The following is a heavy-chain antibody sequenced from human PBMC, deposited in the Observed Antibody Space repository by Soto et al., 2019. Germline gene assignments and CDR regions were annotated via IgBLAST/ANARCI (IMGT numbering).Heavy chain of an antibody. CDR1: GGSISSYY. CDR2: IYYSGST. J-gene: IGHJ6*03. D-gene: IGHD2-2*01. Sequence: SETLSLTCTVSGGSISSYYWSWIRQPPGKGLEWIGYIYYSGSTNYNPSLKSRVTISVDTSKNQFSLKLSSVTAADTAVFFCARIIVVVPAANYYYYYMDVWGKGTTFTVPS. CDR3: ARIIVVVPAANYYYYYMDV. V-gene: IGHV4-59*01.